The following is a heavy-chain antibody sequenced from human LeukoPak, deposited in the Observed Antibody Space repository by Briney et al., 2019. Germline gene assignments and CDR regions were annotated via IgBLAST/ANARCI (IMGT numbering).Heavy chain of an antibody. CDR2: IDPSDSYT. V-gene: IGHV5-10-1*01. CDR3: ARLRQVYDAFDI. CDR1: GYSFTNSW. Sequence: GESLKISCKVSGYSFTNSWISWVRQVPGKGLEWMGRIDPSDSYTNYSPSFQGHVTMSADKSISTAYLQWSSLEASDTAMYYCARLRQVYDAFDIWGQGTMVTVCS. J-gene: IGHJ3*02.